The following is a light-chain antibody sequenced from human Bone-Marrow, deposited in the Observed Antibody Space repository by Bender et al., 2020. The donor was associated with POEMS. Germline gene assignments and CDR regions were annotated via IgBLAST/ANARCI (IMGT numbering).Light chain of an antibody. CDR1: SFNIGAHA. Sequence: QSVLTQPPSASGTPGQRVTISCPGGSFNIGAHAVNWYQHLPGTAPKLLIYSSHRRPSEVPDRFSGSRSGTSASLAISGLQSEDEADYYCAVWDDSLNGWVFGGGTKLTVL. CDR2: SSH. CDR3: AVWDDSLNGWV. V-gene: IGLV1-44*01. J-gene: IGLJ3*02.